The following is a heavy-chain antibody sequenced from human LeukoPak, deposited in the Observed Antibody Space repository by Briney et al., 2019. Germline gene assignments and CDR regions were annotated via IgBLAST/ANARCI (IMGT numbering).Heavy chain of an antibody. CDR2: INPNSGGT. CDR3: ARLAVAGVPHDY. Sequence: ASVKVSCKASGYTFTGYYMHWVRQAPGQGLEWMGRINPNSGGTNYAQKFQGRVTMTRDTSISTAYMELSRLRSDDTAVYYCARLAVAGVPHDYWGQGTLVTVSS. J-gene: IGHJ4*02. V-gene: IGHV1-2*06. D-gene: IGHD6-19*01. CDR1: GYTFTGYY.